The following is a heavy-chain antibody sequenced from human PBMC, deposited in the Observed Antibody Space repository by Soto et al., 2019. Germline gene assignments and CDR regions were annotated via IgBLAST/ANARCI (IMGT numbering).Heavy chain of an antibody. J-gene: IGHJ4*02. CDR1: GDTFTDYY. Sequence: QVQLMQSGAEVKKPGASVKVSCKASGDTFTDYYIHWVRQAPGQGLEWMGTVNPSGGHTTYAQHSLGRVTRTRDTATSPLYMELTSLTSDDPAIYYCARGGHVVVVTAALDYWGQGTLVTVSS. CDR3: ARGGHVVVVTAALDY. CDR2: VNPSGGHT. V-gene: IGHV1-46*01. D-gene: IGHD2-21*02.